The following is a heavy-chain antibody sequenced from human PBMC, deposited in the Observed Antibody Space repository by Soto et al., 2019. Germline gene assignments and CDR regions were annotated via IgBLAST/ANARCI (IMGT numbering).Heavy chain of an antibody. D-gene: IGHD6-13*01. CDR3: VRDERGIAAARTKGNSNYYYYGLDV. CDR1: GGSIRSYY. J-gene: IGHJ6*02. V-gene: IGHV4-59*01. Sequence: PSETLSLTCTVSGGSIRSYYWSWIRQPPGRGLEWIGYIYYNGSTNYNPSLKSRVTISVNMSKNQFSLKLRSVTAADTAVYYCVRDERGIAAARTKGNSNYYYYGLDVWGQGTTVPVSS. CDR2: IYYNGST.